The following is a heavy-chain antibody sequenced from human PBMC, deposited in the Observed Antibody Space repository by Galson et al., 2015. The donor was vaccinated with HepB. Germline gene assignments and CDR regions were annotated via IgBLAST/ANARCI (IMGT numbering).Heavy chain of an antibody. D-gene: IGHD4-23*01. J-gene: IGHJ6*02. CDR2: IEYDGNSK. V-gene: IGHV3-30*02. CDR1: GFSLRNYG. CDR3: TELRGPYEAYGVDV. Sequence: SLRLSCAASGFSLRNYGMHWVRQAPGKGLEWVAFIEYDGNSKYYAGSVKGRFTISRDNSNDTLYLQLNSLRPEDTAVYYCTELRGPYEAYGVDVWGQGTTVSVAS.